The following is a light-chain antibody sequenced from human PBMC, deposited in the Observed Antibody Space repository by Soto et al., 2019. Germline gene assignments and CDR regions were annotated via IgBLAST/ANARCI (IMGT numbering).Light chain of an antibody. V-gene: IGKV1-5*01. CDR2: DAF. CDR3: QQYHTVPYT. CDR1: QTINNW. Sequence: DIQMTQSPSTLSTSVGDRVTITCRDSQTINNWLAWYHQKPGKAPRLLIYDAFSLESGVPSRFSGTGSGTEFPLTISSLPPDDRATYFCQQYHTVPYTFGQGTKLEIK. J-gene: IGKJ2*01.